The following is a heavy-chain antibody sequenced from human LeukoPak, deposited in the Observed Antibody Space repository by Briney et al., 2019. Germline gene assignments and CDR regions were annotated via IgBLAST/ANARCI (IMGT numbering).Heavy chain of an antibody. D-gene: IGHD4-17*01. CDR3: ARAPWYGDYYYGMGV. CDR2: IYYSGST. J-gene: IGHJ6*02. Sequence: SETLSLTCTVSGGSISSGDYYWSWIRQPPGKGLEWIGYIYYSGSTYYNPSLKSRVTISVDTSKNQFSLKLSSVTAADTAVYYCARAPWYGDYYYGMGVWGQGTTVTVSS. V-gene: IGHV4-30-4*01. CDR1: GGSISSGDYY.